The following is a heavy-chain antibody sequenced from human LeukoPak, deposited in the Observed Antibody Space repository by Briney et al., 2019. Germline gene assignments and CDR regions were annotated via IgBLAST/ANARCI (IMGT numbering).Heavy chain of an antibody. CDR1: GFTFSSYG. D-gene: IGHD3-10*01. J-gene: IGHJ6*03. Sequence: GGSLRLSCAASGFTFSSYGMSWVRQAPGKGLEWVSAISGSGGSTYYADSVKGRFTISRDNSKNTLYLQMNSLRAEDTAVYYCAKGSLWFGEYYMDVWAKGPRSPSP. CDR2: ISGSGGST. V-gene: IGHV3-23*01. CDR3: AKGSLWFGEYYMDV.